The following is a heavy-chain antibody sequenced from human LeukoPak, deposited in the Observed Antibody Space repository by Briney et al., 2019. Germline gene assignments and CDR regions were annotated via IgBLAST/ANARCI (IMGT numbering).Heavy chain of an antibody. V-gene: IGHV3-21*01. J-gene: IGHJ6*03. CDR1: GFTFSTYN. CDR3: ARDPYSGNYYAYYYYYMDV. CDR2: ITSSSRYI. D-gene: IGHD1-26*01. Sequence: GGSLRLSCAASGFTFSTYNMNWVRQAPGKRLEGVSSITSSSRYIYYADSVKGRFTISRDNAKNSLYLQMDSLSAEDTAVYYCARDPYSGNYYAYYYYYMDVWGKGTTVTVSS.